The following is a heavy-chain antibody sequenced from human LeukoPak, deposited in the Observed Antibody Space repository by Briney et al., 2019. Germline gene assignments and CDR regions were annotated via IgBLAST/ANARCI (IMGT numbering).Heavy chain of an antibody. D-gene: IGHD6-19*01. CDR2: ISSNGGST. Sequence: PGGSLRLSCSASGFTFSSYAMHWVRQAPGKGLEYVSAISSNGGSTYYADSVKGRFTISRDNSKNTLYLQMSSLRAEDTAVYYCVKDRSGWYDGIDYWGQGTPVTVSS. J-gene: IGHJ4*02. CDR3: VKDRSGWYDGIDY. V-gene: IGHV3-64D*09. CDR1: GFTFSSYA.